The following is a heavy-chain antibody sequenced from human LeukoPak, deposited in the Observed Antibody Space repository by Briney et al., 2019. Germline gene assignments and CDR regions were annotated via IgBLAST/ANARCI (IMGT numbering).Heavy chain of an antibody. D-gene: IGHD4/OR15-4a*01. CDR1: GFTFRSYA. V-gene: IGHV3-23*01. CDR2: ISDDGRSP. Sequence: HSGGSLRLSCEASGFTFRSYAMSWVRQPPGRGLQYVSGISDDGRSPYYADSVKGRLTISRDNSKNTLYLQMNNLRVEDTAVYYCAKDPGAFPYFFDSWGQGILVSVSS. J-gene: IGHJ4*02. CDR3: AKDPGAFPYFFDS.